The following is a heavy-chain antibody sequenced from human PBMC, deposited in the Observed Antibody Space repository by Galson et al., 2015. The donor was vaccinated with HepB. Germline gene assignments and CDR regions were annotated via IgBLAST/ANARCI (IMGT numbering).Heavy chain of an antibody. Sequence: SLRLSCAASGFTFSDYYMSWIRQAPGKGLEWVSYISSSSSYTNYADSVKGRFTISRDNAKNSLYLQMNSLRAEDTAVYYCARGWELPYWYFDLWGRGTLVTVSS. J-gene: IGHJ2*01. CDR3: ARGWELPYWYFDL. V-gene: IGHV3-11*06. CDR1: GFTFSDYY. CDR2: ISSSSSYT. D-gene: IGHD1-7*01.